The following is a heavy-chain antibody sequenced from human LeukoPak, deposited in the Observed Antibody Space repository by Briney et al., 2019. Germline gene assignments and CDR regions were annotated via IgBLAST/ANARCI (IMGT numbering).Heavy chain of an antibody. CDR2: INHSGST. J-gene: IGHJ4*02. D-gene: IGHD4-23*01. Sequence: PSETLSLTCAVYGGSFSGYYWSWIRQPPGKGLEWIGEINHSGSTNYNPSLKSRVTISVDTSKNQFSLKLSPVTAADTAVYYCARETTVGYFDYWGQGTLVTVSS. CDR1: GGSFSGYY. CDR3: ARETTVGYFDY. V-gene: IGHV4-34*01.